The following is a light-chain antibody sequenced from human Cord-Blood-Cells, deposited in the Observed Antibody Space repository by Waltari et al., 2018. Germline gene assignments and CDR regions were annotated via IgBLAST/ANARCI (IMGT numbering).Light chain of an antibody. CDR1: QDISNY. CDR2: DAS. J-gene: IGKJ2*01. Sequence: DIQMTQSPFSLSASVGDRVTITCPASQDISNYLNWYQQKPGKAPKLLIYDASNLETGVPSRFSGSGSGTDFTFTISSLQPEDIATYYCQQYDNLPYTFGQGTKLEIK. V-gene: IGKV1-33*01. CDR3: QQYDNLPYT.